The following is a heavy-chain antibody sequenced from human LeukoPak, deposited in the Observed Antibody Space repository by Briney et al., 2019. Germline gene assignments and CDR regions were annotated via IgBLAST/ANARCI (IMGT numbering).Heavy chain of an antibody. D-gene: IGHD1-26*01. V-gene: IGHV1-2*02. CDR1: GYTFTNWY. CDR2: INPHSGGT. CDR3: AKWGAENAFDI. Sequence: ASVKVSCKASGYTFTNWYIHWVRQAPGQGPEWMGWINPHSGGTNYAQKFHGRVTMTRDTSITTAYMELSRLRSDDTAVYYCAKWGAENAFDIWGQGTMVTVSS. J-gene: IGHJ3*02.